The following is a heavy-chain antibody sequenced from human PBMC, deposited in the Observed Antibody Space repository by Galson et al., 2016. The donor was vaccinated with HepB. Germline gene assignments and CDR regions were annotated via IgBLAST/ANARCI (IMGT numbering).Heavy chain of an antibody. V-gene: IGHV5-51*01. CDR3: ARLDHRGYKDAYLDS. CDR1: GYTFTSHW. CDR2: IYPGDFDT. J-gene: IGHJ4*02. D-gene: IGHD5-18*01. Sequence: QSGAEVKKPGESLKISCKGSGYTFTSHWIGWVRQMPGKGLEVMGFIYPGDFDTRYSPSFQGQVTISADKSTTNVYLQWSSLKASDTAIYYCARLDHRGYKDAYLDSWGQGTLVTVSS.